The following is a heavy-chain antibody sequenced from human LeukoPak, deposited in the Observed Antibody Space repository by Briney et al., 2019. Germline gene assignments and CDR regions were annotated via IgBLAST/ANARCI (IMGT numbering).Heavy chain of an antibody. CDR2: IKGDGSDK. V-gene: IGHV3-7*01. Sequence: GGSLRLSCAASGFTFSSSWMTWVRQAPGKGLEWLANIKGDGSDKNYVDSVKGRFTISRDNAKNSLYLQMNSLRAEDTAVYYCAKDGYYWGQGTLVTVSS. CDR3: AKDGYY. J-gene: IGHJ4*02. CDR1: GFTFSSSW.